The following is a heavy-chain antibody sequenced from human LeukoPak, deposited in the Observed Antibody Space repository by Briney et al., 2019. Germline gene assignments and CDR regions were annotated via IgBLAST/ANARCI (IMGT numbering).Heavy chain of an antibody. J-gene: IGHJ4*02. V-gene: IGHV3-21*01. CDR1: GFTFDDHG. D-gene: IGHD5-18*01. Sequence: GGSLRLSCAASGFTFDDHGMSWVRQAPGEGLEWVSIISSGSSAIFSADALKGRFTISRDDAKNLLYLDMNSLRAEDTALYYCARQADTAMLIWSFTDYWGQGTLVTVSS. CDR3: ARQADTAMLIWSFTDY. CDR2: ISSGSSAI.